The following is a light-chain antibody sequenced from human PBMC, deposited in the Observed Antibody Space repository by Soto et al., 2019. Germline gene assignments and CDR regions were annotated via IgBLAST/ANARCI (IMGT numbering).Light chain of an antibody. V-gene: IGKV1-9*01. J-gene: IGKJ1*01. CDR1: QGISSY. Sequence: IQLTESSSSLSASVGDRVTITCRASQGISSYLAWYQQKPGKAPKPLIYSASALHSGVPSRFSGSGSGTDFTLTLSSLETEDVATYVCRQLNSYTRTFGQGTKVDIK. CDR2: SAS. CDR3: RQLNSYTRT.